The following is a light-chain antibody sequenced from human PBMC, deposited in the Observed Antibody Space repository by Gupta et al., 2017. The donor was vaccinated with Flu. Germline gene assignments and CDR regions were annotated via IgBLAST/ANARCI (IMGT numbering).Light chain of an antibody. CDR1: QSVRRY. V-gene: IGKV3D-11*02. CDR3: QQRSNGHVMYT. J-gene: IGKJ2*01. Sequence: LSLSPGERATLACRARQSVRRYLDWYKQKQSQAPKRLIYDASNRATGITASFSGSGVGTDVNITISSREPEDFEVYYCQQRSNGHVMYTFGQGTKLEIK. CDR2: DAS.